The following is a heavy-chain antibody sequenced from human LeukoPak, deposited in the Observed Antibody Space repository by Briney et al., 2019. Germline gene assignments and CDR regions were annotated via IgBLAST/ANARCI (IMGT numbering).Heavy chain of an antibody. CDR2: IYPCDSDI. J-gene: IGHJ5*02. CDR1: GYSFTTYW. V-gene: IGHV5-51*01. CDR3: ARQNSGSYSHWFDP. D-gene: IGHD1-26*01. Sequence: GESLKISCKGSGYSFTTYWIGWVRQMSGKGLEWMGIIYPCDSDIRYSPSFQGQVTISADKSISTAYLQWSSLKASDTAIYYCARQNSGSYSHWFDPWGQGTLVTVSS.